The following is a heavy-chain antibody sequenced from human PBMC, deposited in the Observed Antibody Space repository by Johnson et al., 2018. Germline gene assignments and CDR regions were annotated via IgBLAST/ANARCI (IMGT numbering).Heavy chain of an antibody. V-gene: IGHV3-30*18. CDR1: GFTFSNYG. Sequence: QVQLVESGGGVVQPGRSLRLSCAASGFTFSNYGMHWVRQAPGKGLEWVAVISHDGSNKYYADSVKGRFTIPQDNSKNILYLQMSGLRAEDTAMHYCAKDGPTNYYYHYMDVWGKGTTVTVSS. CDR3: AKDGPTNYYYHYMDV. J-gene: IGHJ6*03. D-gene: IGHD1-1*01. CDR2: ISHDGSNK.